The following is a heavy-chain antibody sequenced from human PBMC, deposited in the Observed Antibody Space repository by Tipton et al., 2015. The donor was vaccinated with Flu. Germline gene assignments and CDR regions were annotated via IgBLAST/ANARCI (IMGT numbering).Heavy chain of an antibody. CDR1: GFTFSSYW. Sequence: SLRPSCAASGFTFSSYWMSWVRQAPGKGLEWVANIQEDGSEKNYVDSMKGRLTISRDNAKNSVYLQMNSLRAEDTAVYYCARDKGYSSFDYWGQGTLVTVSS. CDR3: ARDKGYSSFDY. CDR2: IQEDGSEK. V-gene: IGHV3-7*01. D-gene: IGHD4-11*01. J-gene: IGHJ4*02.